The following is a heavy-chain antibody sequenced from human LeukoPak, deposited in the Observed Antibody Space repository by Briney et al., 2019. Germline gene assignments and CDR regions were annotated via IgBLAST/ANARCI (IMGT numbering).Heavy chain of an antibody. CDR2: INHFGRT. CDR1: GGSMKNKNYF. V-gene: IGHV4-39*07. Sequence: NPSETLSLTCTVSGGSMKNKNYFWSWIRQPPGKGLEWIGEINHFGRTNYNPSLKSRVTISLDTSKKQFSLKLNSVTAADTAVYYCGRNDYGANSYWGQGTLVSVSS. D-gene: IGHD4-23*01. J-gene: IGHJ4*02. CDR3: GRNDYGANSY.